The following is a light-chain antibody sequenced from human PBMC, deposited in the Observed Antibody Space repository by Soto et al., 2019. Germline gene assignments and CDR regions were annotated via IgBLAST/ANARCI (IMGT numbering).Light chain of an antibody. Sequence: AIQMTQSPSSLSASVGDRVTITCRASQGIKNDLGWYQQKPGKAPKLLISGASSLQSGVPSRFSGGGSGTDFTLTISYLQPEDGATYYCLQDYSYPLTFGPGTKVDIK. V-gene: IGKV1-6*01. J-gene: IGKJ3*01. CDR2: GAS. CDR1: QGIKND. CDR3: LQDYSYPLT.